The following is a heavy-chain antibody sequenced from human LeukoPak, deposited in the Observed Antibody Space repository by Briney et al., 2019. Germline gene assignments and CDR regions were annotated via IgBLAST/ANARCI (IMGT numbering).Heavy chain of an antibody. J-gene: IGHJ4*02. CDR1: GGTFSSYA. CDR2: IIPIFGTA. CDR3: AISRDGYIVFDY. Sequence: SVEVSCKASGGTFSSYAISWVRQAPGQGLEWMGRIIPIFGTANYAQKFQGRITIITDESTITAYMELSSLRSEDTAVYYCAISRDGYIVFDYWGQGTLVTVSS. V-gene: IGHV1-69*05. D-gene: IGHD5-24*01.